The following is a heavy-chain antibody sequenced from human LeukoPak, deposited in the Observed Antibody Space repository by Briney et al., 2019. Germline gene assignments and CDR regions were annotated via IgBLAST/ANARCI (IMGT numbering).Heavy chain of an antibody. CDR1: GGSFSGYY. CDR2: INHSGST. Sequence: SSETLSLTCAVYGGSFSGYYWSWIRQPPGKGLEWIGEINHSGSTNYNPSLKSRVTISVDTSKSQLSLKLNSMTAADTAVYYCARGAQTYYDKAPVDYWGQGTLVTVSS. J-gene: IGHJ4*02. V-gene: IGHV4-34*01. D-gene: IGHD3-22*01. CDR3: ARGAQTYYDKAPVDY.